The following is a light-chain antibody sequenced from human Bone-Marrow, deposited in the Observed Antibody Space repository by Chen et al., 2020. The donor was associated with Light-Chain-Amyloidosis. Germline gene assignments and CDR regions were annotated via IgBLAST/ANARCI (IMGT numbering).Light chain of an antibody. CDR1: NIGSTS. CDR2: DDS. V-gene: IGLV3-21*02. Sequence: YVLTQPSSVSVAPGPTATIACGGNNIGSTSVHWYQQTPGQAPLLVVYDDSDRPSGIPERLSGSNSGNTATLTISRVEAGDEADYYCQVWDRSSERPVFGGGTKLTVL. CDR3: QVWDRSSERPV. J-gene: IGLJ3*02.